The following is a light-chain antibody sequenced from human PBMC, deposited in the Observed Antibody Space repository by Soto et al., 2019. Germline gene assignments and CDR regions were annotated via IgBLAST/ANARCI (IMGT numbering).Light chain of an antibody. CDR3: QSFDSSLTAWV. CDR2: HDG. Sequence: QSVLTQPPSISGAPGQRVTISCSGSSSNIGADFDVHWYQQLPGTAPKVLTHHDGDRPSGVPDRFSWSRSGTSASLTISGLRPEDEADYYCQSFDSSLTAWVFGGVTKVTVL. J-gene: IGLJ3*02. CDR1: SSNIGADFD. V-gene: IGLV1-40*01.